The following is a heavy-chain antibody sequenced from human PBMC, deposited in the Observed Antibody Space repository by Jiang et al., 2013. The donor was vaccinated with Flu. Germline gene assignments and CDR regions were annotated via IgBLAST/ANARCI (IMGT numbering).Heavy chain of an antibody. CDR3: ARAFDAIRAKPPFDY. CDR2: ISAYNGNT. V-gene: IGHV1-18*01. Sequence: GISWVRQAPGQGLEWMGWISAYNGNTNYAQKLQGRVTMTTDTSTSTAYMELRSLRSDDTAVYYCARAFDAIRAKPPFDYWGQGTLVTVSS. CDR1: G. D-gene: IGHD3-9*01. J-gene: IGHJ4*02.